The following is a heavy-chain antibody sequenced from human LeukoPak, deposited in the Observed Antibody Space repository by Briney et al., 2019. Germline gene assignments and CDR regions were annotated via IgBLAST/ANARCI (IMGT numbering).Heavy chain of an antibody. V-gene: IGHV1-69*04. J-gene: IGHJ3*02. Sequence: ASVKVSCKASGGTFSSYAISWVRQAPGQGLEWMGRIIPIFGIANYAQKFQGRVTITADKSTSTAYMELSSLRSEDTAVYYCARASRFNHGSGADAFDIWGQGTMVTVSS. CDR1: GGTFSSYA. D-gene: IGHD3-10*01. CDR2: IIPIFGIA. CDR3: ARASRFNHGSGADAFDI.